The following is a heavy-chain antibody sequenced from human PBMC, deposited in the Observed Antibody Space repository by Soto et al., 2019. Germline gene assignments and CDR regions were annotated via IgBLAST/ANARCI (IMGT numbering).Heavy chain of an antibody. CDR1: GFTFSTYG. D-gene: IGHD3-3*01. CDR2: ISDDGTNK. V-gene: IGHV3-30*18. J-gene: IGHJ4*02. Sequence: PGGSLRLSCAASGFTFSTYGMHWVRQTPGKGLEWVAVISDDGTNKFYSDSVRGRFTISRDNSRNTLYLQMNSLRGDDTAVYYCAKGGTLFGAFLDYWGQGTPLTVSS. CDR3: AKGGTLFGAFLDY.